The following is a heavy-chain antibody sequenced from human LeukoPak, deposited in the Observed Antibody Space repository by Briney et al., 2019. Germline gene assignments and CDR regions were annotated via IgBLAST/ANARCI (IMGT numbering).Heavy chain of an antibody. CDR1: GNTFIGYW. V-gene: IGHV1-46*01. D-gene: IGHD5-24*01. CDR3: ASVYKHGMDV. J-gene: IGHJ6*02. CDR2: LNPSGGSS. Sequence: ASVKVSCKASGNTFIGYWIHWVRQAPGQGLEWMAILNPSGGSSNYAQKFRGRATLTRATSTGTVYMELSSLRSEDTAVYYCASVYKHGMDVWGQGTTVIVSS.